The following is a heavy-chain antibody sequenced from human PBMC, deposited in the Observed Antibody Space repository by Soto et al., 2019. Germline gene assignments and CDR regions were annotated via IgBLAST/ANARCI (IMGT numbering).Heavy chain of an antibody. Sequence: GGSLRISCAASGVSFNDYRVNWARQAPGKGLEWVSSIRSSTSYIYYADSVKGRFTISRDNAKNSLYLQMNSLRAEDTAVYFCARMSIVGRRDYYYGMDVWGQGTTVTVS. CDR3: ARMSIVGRRDYYYGMDV. CDR2: IRSSTSYI. D-gene: IGHD6-6*01. V-gene: IGHV3-21*01. CDR1: GVSFNDYR. J-gene: IGHJ6*02.